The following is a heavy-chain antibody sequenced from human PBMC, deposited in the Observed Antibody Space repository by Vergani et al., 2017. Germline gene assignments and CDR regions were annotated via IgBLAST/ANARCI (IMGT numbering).Heavy chain of an antibody. CDR3: ARIMVRGVNWFDP. CDR1: GGTFSSYT. V-gene: IGHV1-69*02. J-gene: IGHJ5*02. CDR2: IIPILGIA. D-gene: IGHD3-10*01. Sequence: QVRLVQSGAEVKKPGSSVKVSCKASGGTFSSYTISWVRQAPGQGLEWMGRIIPILGIANYAQKFQGRVTITADKSTSTAYMEMSSLRSEDTAVYYCARIMVRGVNWFDPWGQGTLVTVSS.